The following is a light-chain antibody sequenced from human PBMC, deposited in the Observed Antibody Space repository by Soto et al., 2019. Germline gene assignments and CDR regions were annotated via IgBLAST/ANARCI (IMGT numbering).Light chain of an antibody. J-gene: IGKJ3*01. CDR3: QQYGSSLLFT. Sequence: EIVLTQSPGTLSLSPGERATLSCRASQSVSSSYLAWYQQKPGQAPRLLIYGASSRATGIPDRFSGSGSGTDFTLTISRLEPEDFAVYYCQQYGSSLLFTFGTGTQVDIK. CDR1: QSVSSSY. CDR2: GAS. V-gene: IGKV3-20*01.